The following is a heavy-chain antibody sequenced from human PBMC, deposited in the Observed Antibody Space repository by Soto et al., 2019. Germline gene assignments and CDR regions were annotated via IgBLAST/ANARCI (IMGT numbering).Heavy chain of an antibody. V-gene: IGHV4-34*01. Sequence: SETLSLTCAVYGGSFSGYYWSWIRQPPGKGLEWIGEINHSGSTNYNPSLKSRVTISVDTSKNQFSLKLSSVTAADTAVYSCSRGTGDAFDIWGQGTMVTVSS. CDR1: GGSFSGYY. CDR2: INHSGST. D-gene: IGHD7-27*01. J-gene: IGHJ3*02. CDR3: SRGTGDAFDI.